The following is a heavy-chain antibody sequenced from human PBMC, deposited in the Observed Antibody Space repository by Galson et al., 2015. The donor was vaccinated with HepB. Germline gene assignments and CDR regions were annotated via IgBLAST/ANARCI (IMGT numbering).Heavy chain of an antibody. V-gene: IGHV4-59*01. CDR2: INYSGNT. J-gene: IGHJ4*02. Sequence: QVQLQESGPGLVKPSETLSLTCTISGGSISSYYWSWIRQPPGKGLEWIGYINYSGNTNYSPSLKSRVTISVDTSTNQFSLKLNSVTAADTAVYYCARRVGASDYFDSWGQGALVTVSS. D-gene: IGHD1-26*01. CDR1: GGSISSYY. CDR3: ARRVGASDYFDS.